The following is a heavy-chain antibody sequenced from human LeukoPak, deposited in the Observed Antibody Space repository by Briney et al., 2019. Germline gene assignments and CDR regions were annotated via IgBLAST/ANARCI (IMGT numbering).Heavy chain of an antibody. CDR2: INPSGGDT. Sequence: ASVKVSCKASGYTFINYYMHWVRQAPGQGLEWMGIINPSGGDTRYAQKFQGRVTMTRDTSTSTVYMELSSLRSEDTAIYYCARGSSSYYFDYWGQGTLVTVSS. CDR1: GYTFINYY. D-gene: IGHD6-6*01. CDR3: ARGSSSYYFDY. J-gene: IGHJ4*02. V-gene: IGHV1-46*01.